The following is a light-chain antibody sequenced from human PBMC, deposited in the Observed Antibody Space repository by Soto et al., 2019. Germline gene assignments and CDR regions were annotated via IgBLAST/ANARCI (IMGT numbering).Light chain of an antibody. CDR3: QQYYGTPWT. V-gene: IGKV4-1*01. Sequence: DIVMTQSPDSLAVSLGERATINCKSSASILYSSNNENYLAWYQQKPGQPPKLLLYWASTRESGVPDRFSGSGSGTDFTRTITSLQAEDVAVYYCQQYYGTPWTFGQGTKVEIK. J-gene: IGKJ1*01. CDR1: ASILYSSNNENY. CDR2: WAS.